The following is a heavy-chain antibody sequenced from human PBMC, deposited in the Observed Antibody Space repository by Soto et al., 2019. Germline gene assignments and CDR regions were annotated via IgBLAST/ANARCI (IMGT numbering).Heavy chain of an antibody. CDR3: ARDRGTVAGTLGYYYYGMDV. Sequence: GGSLRLSCAASGFTFRSYSMNWVRQAPGKGLEWVSSISSSSSYIYYADSVKGRFTISRDNAKNSLYLQMNSLRAEDTAVYYCARDRGTVAGTLGYYYYGMDVWGQGTTVTVSS. V-gene: IGHV3-21*01. CDR1: GFTFRSYS. J-gene: IGHJ6*02. D-gene: IGHD6-19*01. CDR2: ISSSSSYI.